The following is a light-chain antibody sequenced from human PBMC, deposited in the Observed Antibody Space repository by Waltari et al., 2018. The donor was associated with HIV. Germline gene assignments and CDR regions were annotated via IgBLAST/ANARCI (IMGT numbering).Light chain of an antibody. CDR2: GNT. Sequence: QSALTQPASVSGSPGQSITIPCTGTSDDIGLYNFVSWYQKHPDKAPQLIIYGNTNRPSGVSYRFSGSKSDNTASLTSSGLQAEDEADYYCSSFATSDTLLFGGGTKLTVL. V-gene: IGLV2-14*01. J-gene: IGLJ2*01. CDR1: SDDIGLYNF. CDR3: SSFATSDTLL.